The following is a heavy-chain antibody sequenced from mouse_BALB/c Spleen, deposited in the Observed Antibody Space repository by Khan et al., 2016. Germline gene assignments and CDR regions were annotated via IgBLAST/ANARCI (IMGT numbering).Heavy chain of an antibody. CDR2: ILPGSGST. J-gene: IGHJ3*01. Sequence: QVQLKQSGAELMKPGASVKISCKATGYTFSSYWLAWVKERPGHGLEWIGEILPGSGSTNYHEKFKGKATFTAETSSNTAYMQLSSLTSEDSAVYYCARGVYWGQGTLVTVSA. CDR1: GYTFSSYW. V-gene: IGHV1-9*01. CDR3: ARGVY.